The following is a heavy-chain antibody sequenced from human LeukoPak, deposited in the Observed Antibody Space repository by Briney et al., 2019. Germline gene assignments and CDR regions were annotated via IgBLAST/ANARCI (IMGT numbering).Heavy chain of an antibody. CDR3: AKDRGSGGIAPSFDY. CDR1: GFTFDDYA. Sequence: GGSLRLSCAASGFTFDDYAMHWVRQAPGKGLEWVSGISWNSGSIGYADSVKGRFTISRDNAKNSLYLQMNSLRAEDTALYYCAKDRGSGGIAPSFDYWGQGTLVTVSS. V-gene: IGHV3-9*01. CDR2: ISWNSGSI. D-gene: IGHD2-15*01. J-gene: IGHJ4*02.